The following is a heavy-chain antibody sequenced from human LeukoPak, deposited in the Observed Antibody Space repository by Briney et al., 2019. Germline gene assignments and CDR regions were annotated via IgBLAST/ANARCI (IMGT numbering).Heavy chain of an antibody. D-gene: IGHD1-26*01. J-gene: IGHJ4*02. V-gene: IGHV3-53*01. CDR2: IYSGGST. CDR3: AKVSPPDSGSYYYDY. CDR1: GFTVSSNY. Sequence: PGGSLRLSCAASGFTVSSNYMSWVRQAPGKGLEWVSVIYSGGSTYYADSVKGRFTISRDNSKNTLYLQMNSLRAEDTAVYYCAKVSPPDSGSYYYDYWGQGTLVTVSS.